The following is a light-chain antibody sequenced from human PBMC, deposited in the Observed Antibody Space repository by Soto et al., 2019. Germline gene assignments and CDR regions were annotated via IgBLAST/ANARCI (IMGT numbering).Light chain of an antibody. CDR1: NIGSKS. CDR3: QVWDSSSDHVV. V-gene: IGLV3-21*04. J-gene: IGLJ2*01. Sequence: SYELTQPPSVSVAPGKTARITCGGNNIGSKSVHWYQQKPGQAPVLVIYYDSDRPSGIPELFSGSNSGNTATLTISRVEAGDDADYYCQVWDSSSDHVVFGGGTKVTVL. CDR2: YDS.